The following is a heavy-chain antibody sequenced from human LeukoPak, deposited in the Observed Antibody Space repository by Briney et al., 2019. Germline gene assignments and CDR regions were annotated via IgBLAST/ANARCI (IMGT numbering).Heavy chain of an antibody. CDR1: GFSLSSHA. Sequence: PGWSLTLSCAASGFSLSSHAMSWVRQAPGKGLEWVSAISGSGSSTYYADSVKRRFTISRDNTKNTMYLQMNSLRAEDTAVYYCAKGFPRGSSWYYFDYWGQGTLVTVSS. V-gene: IGHV3-23*01. D-gene: IGHD6-13*01. J-gene: IGHJ4*02. CDR2: ISGSGSST. CDR3: AKGFPRGSSWYYFDY.